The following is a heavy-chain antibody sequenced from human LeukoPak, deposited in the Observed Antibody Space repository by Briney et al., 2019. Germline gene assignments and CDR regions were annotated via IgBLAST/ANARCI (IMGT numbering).Heavy chain of an antibody. J-gene: IGHJ6*02. V-gene: IGHV1-18*01. CDR2: ISAYNGNT. CDR3: ASGSSLRYRGYYYGMDV. Sequence: GASVKVSCKASGYTFTSYGISWGRQDPGQGLEWMGWISAYNGNTNYAQKLQSRVTMTTDTSTSTAYMELRSLRSDDTAVYYCASGSSLRYRGYYYGMDVWGQGTTVTVSS. D-gene: IGHD1-1*01. CDR1: GYTFTSYG.